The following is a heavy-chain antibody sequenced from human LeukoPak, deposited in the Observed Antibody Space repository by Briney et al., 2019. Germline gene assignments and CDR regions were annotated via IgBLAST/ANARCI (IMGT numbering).Heavy chain of an antibody. CDR3: ARVLTYSSSSVSAFDI. D-gene: IGHD6-13*01. CDR2: IYYSGST. J-gene: IGHJ3*02. CDR1: GGSLSIYY. Sequence: PSETLSLTCIVYGGSLSIYYWSWIRQPQGKGLEWIGYIYYSGSTYDNPSLKSRVTISRDTSKNQFSLKLSSVTAADTAVYYCARVLTYSSSSVSAFDIWGQGTMVTVSS. V-gene: IGHV4-59*01.